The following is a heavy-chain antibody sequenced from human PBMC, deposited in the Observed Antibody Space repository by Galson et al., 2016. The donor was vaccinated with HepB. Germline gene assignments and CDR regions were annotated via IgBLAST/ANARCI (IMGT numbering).Heavy chain of an antibody. CDR3: ARKLYYYDSSDFGWFDP. V-gene: IGHV3-30-3*01. Sequence: CATSGFTFSDYPMYWIRQAPGEGLEWVARISHDAIHTSYADSLKGRFTISRDNAKKSLYLQMNSLRAEDTAVYYCARKLYYYDSSDFGWFDPWGQGTLVTVSS. CDR2: ISHDAIHT. D-gene: IGHD3-22*01. CDR1: GFTFSDYP. J-gene: IGHJ5*02.